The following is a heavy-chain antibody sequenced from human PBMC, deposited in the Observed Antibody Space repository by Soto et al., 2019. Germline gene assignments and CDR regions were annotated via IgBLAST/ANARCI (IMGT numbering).Heavy chain of an antibody. CDR2: ISAYNGNT. V-gene: IGHV1-18*01. J-gene: IGHJ4*02. D-gene: IGHD2-15*01. CDR1: GYTFTSYG. Sequence: ASVKVSCKASGYTFTSYGISWVRQAPGQGLEWMGWISAYNGNTNYAQKLQGRVTMTTDTSTSTAYMELRSLRSDDTAVYYCARGLVVGYCSGGSCYPPTFLGHWGQGTLVTVSS. CDR3: ARGLVVGYCSGGSCYPPTFLGH.